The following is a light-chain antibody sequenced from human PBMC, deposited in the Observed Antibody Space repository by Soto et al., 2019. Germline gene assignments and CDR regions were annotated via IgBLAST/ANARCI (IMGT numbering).Light chain of an antibody. Sequence: DIQMTQSPSSLSASVGDRVTITCRASESINRHLNWYQQKPGKAPKLLIYAASSLQNGVPSRFXGSGSGTDFPLTISNLQPEDFATYYCQQSYSTLSITFGQGTRLEIK. J-gene: IGKJ5*01. CDR1: ESINRH. CDR3: QQSYSTLSIT. CDR2: AAS. V-gene: IGKV1-39*01.